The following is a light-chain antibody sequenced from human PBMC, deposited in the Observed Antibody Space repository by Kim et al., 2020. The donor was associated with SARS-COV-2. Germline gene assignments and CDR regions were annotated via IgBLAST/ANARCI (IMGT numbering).Light chain of an antibody. CDR3: QQYKNGHQT. Sequence: GCPGERATLSGRASKGVSSNLAWDQQKPGQAPRPLIYGASTRATGIPARFSGSGSETEFTLTINNLQSEEFAVYYCQQYKNGHQTFGQGTKVDIK. J-gene: IGKJ1*01. CDR1: KGVSSN. CDR2: GAS. V-gene: IGKV3-15*01.